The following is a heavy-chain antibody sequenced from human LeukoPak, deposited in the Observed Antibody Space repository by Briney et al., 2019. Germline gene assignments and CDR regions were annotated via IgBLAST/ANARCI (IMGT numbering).Heavy chain of an antibody. CDR1: GGSISSYY. Sequence: NTSETLSLTCTVSGGSISSYYWSWIRQPPGKGLEWIGYIYYSGSTNYNPSLKSRVTISVDTSKNQFSLKLSSVTAADTAVYYCASQLWSGDYYYMDVWGKGTTVTVSS. V-gene: IGHV4-59*08. CDR3: ASQLWSGDYYYMDV. CDR2: IYYSGST. J-gene: IGHJ6*03. D-gene: IGHD3-10*01.